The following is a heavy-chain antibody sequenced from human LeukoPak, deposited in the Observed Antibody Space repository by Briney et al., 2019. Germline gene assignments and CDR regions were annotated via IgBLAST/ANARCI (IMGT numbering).Heavy chain of an antibody. CDR2: ISWNSGSI. J-gene: IGHJ4*02. V-gene: IGHV3-9*03. CDR1: GFTFDVYA. Sequence: GGSLRLSCAASGFTFDVYAMYCVRHAPGKGLECVSGISWNSGSIGYEDSVKGRFTISRDNAKKSLYLQMNSLRIEDMALDYCLRGRGTEGGTHKSYYFDFWGQGTLVTVSS. CDR3: LRGRGTEGGTHKSYYFDF. D-gene: IGHD6-13*01.